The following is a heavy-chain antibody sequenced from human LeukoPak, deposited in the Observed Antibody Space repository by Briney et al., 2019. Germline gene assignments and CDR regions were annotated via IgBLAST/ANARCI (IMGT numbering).Heavy chain of an antibody. D-gene: IGHD2-2*01. CDR2: IYYSGRT. CDR3: ARHYCSSITCYSDY. J-gene: IGHJ4*02. CDR1: GGSISSTNYY. V-gene: IGHV4-39*01. Sequence: SETLSLTCTVSGGSISSTNYYWGWIRQPPGKGLEWIGTIYYSGRTYYNPSLKSRVTISVDTSKNQFSLKLSSVTAADTAVCYCARHYCSSITCYSDYWGQGTLVTVSS.